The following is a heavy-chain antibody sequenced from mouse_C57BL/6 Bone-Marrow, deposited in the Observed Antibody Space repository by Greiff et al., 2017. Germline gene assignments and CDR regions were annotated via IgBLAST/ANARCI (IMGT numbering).Heavy chain of an antibody. Sequence: QVQLQQSGAELVRPGASVKLSCKASGYTFTDYYINWVKQRPGQGLEWIARIYPGSGNTYYNEKFKGKATLTAEKSSSTAYMQLSSLTSEDSAVYFCERIYYYGTGGGFAYWGQGTLVTVSA. CDR2: IYPGSGNT. D-gene: IGHD1-1*01. J-gene: IGHJ3*01. CDR1: GYTFTDYY. CDR3: ERIYYYGTGGGFAY. V-gene: IGHV1-76*01.